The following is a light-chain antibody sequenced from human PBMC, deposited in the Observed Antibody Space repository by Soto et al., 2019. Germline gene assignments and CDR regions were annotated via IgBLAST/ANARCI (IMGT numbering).Light chain of an antibody. CDR2: DAF. CDR1: QTISRF. J-gene: IGKJ3*01. CDR3: QQTYRPPFT. V-gene: IGKV1-39*01. Sequence: DIQMTQSPSSLSASVGDRVTITCRASQTISRFLTWYQQKPGKAPKLLIYDAFTLQSGVPSRFSGSGSGTDFTLTIASLQTEDFERYYCQQTYRPPFTFGPGNTVDIK.